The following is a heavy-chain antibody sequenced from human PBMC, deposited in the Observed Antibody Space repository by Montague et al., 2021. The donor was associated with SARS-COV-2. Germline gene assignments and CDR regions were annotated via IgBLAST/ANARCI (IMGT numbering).Heavy chain of an antibody. Sequence: SETLSLTCTVSGGSISSSSYYWGWIRQPPGKGLEWIGSIYYSGSAYYNPSLKSRVTISVDTSKNQFSLNLSSVTAADTAVYYCARHLVYCSSTSCYEGRFDPWGQGTLVTVSS. CDR3: ARHLVYCSSTSCYEGRFDP. D-gene: IGHD2-2*01. J-gene: IGHJ5*02. CDR2: IYYSGSA. CDR1: GGSISSSSYY. V-gene: IGHV4-39*01.